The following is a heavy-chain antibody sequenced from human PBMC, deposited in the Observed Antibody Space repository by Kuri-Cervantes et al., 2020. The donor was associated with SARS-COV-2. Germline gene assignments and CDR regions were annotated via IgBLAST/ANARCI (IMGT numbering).Heavy chain of an antibody. V-gene: IGHV4-34*01. CDR1: GGSFSGYY. D-gene: IGHD3-9*01. CDR2: INHSGST. CDR3: ARENYDILTGYQVFDY. Sequence: TLSLTCAVSGGSFSGYYWSWIRQPPGKGLEWIWEINHSGSTNYNPSLKSRVTISVDTSKNQFSLKLSSVTAADTAVYYCARENYDILTGYQVFDYWGQGTLVTVSS. J-gene: IGHJ4*02.